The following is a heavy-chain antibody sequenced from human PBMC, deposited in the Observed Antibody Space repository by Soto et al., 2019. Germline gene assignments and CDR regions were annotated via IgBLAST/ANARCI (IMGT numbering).Heavy chain of an antibody. CDR3: AKGAVPAAILQAGPPKPPYYYYGMDV. D-gene: IGHD2-2*01. CDR2: ISGSGGST. V-gene: IGHV3-23*01. J-gene: IGHJ6*02. Sequence: LRLSCAASGFTFSSYAMSWVRQAPVKGLEWVSAISGSGGSTYYADSVKGRFTISRDNSKNTLYLQMNSLRAEDTAVYYCAKGAVPAAILQAGPPKPPYYYYGMDVWGQGTTLTVSS. CDR1: GFTFSSYA.